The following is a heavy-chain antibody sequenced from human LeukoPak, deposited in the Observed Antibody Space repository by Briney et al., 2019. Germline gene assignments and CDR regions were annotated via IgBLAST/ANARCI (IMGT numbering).Heavy chain of an antibody. V-gene: IGHV1-46*01. D-gene: IGHD3-10*01. J-gene: IGHJ4*02. Sequence: GASVKVSCKASGYTFTSYYMHWVRQAPGQGLEWMGIINPSGGSTSYAQKFQGRVTMTRDTSTSTVYMELSSLRSEDTAVYYCARARNYYGSGSYYPPIGYWGQGTLVTVSS. CDR3: ARARNYYGSGSYYPPIGY. CDR1: GYTFTSYY. CDR2: INPSGGST.